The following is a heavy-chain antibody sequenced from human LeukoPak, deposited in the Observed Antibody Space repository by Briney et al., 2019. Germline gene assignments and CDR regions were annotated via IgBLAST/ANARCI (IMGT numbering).Heavy chain of an antibody. CDR1: GFTFSSYS. CDR2: IGSSGSTI. D-gene: IGHD6-19*01. CDR3: ARDGAVAGIRNAFDI. Sequence: GGSLRLSCAASGFTFSSYSMNWVRQAPGEGPEWVSYIGSSGSTIYYADSVKGRFTISRDNAKNSLYLQMNSLRAEDTAVDYCARDGAVAGIRNAFDIWGQGTMVTVSS. V-gene: IGHV3-48*04. J-gene: IGHJ3*02.